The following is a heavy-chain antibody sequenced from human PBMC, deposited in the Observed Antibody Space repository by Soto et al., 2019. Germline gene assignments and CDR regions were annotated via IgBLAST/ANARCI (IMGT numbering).Heavy chain of an antibody. Sequence: GGSLRLSCAVSGFTFTNYGINWVRQAPGKGLEWVAAISYDEIDKKYASSVKGRFTVSRDNVKNTLSLQMNSLRPEDTAVYYCAKDSGYQLPDNYFYYGLDVWGQGTTVTVSS. J-gene: IGHJ6*02. D-gene: IGHD2-2*01. CDR3: AKDSGYQLPDNYFYYGLDV. CDR1: GFTFTNYG. CDR2: ISYDEIDK. V-gene: IGHV3-30*18.